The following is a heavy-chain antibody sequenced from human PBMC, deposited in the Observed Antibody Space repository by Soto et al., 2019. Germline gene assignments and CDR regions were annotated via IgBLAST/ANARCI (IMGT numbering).Heavy chain of an antibody. CDR2: INSGSTSV. J-gene: IGHJ4*02. V-gene: IGHV3-48*01. Sequence: EVQLVESGGGLVQPGGSLRLSCVASGFIFNSYSMNWVRQAPGKGLEWISYINSGSTSVFYADSVKGRFTISRDNAKNSLYLQMNNLRAEDTAVYYCASSASPDAYWGQGTLVTVSS. D-gene: IGHD1-26*01. CDR1: GFIFNSYS. CDR3: ASSASPDAY.